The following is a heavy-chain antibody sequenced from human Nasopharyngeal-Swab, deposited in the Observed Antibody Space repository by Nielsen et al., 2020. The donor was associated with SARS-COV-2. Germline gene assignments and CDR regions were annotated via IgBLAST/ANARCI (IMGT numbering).Heavy chain of an antibody. V-gene: IGHV3-72*01. CDR3: TTILNTGSQAGS. Sequence: GESLKISCVASGFTLADYYMDWVRQAPGKGLEWLGHSRVKANSYTAEYAASVTGRFTFSREESKNVLYLQMNSLKTEDTAVYYCTTILNTGSQAGSWGQGTLVTVSS. J-gene: IGHJ4*02. D-gene: IGHD5-24*01. CDR1: GFTLADYY. CDR2: SRVKANSYTA.